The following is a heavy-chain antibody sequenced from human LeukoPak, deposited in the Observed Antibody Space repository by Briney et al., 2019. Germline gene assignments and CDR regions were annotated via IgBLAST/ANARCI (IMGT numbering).Heavy chain of an antibody. J-gene: IGHJ4*02. V-gene: IGHV1-2*02. CDR2: INPNTGGT. CDR1: GYTFTGYY. D-gene: IGHD6-19*01. CDR3: AKVIEGAVAFDY. Sequence: ASVKVSCKASGYTFTGYYIHWVRQAPGQGLEYMGWINPNTGGTHYAQNFQGRVTMTRDTSISTAYMDLSGLRSDDTAMYYCAKVIEGAVAFDYWGQGTLVTVSS.